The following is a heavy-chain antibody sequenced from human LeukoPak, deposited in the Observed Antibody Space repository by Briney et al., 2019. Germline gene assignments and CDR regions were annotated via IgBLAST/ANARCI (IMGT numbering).Heavy chain of an antibody. J-gene: IGHJ5*02. Sequence: PGGSLRLSCAASGFTFSIYSMNWVRQAPEKGLECVSSISSSSSYIYYADSVKGRFTISRDNAKNSLYLQMNSLRAEDTAVYYCAREADYGRTFAFDPWGQGTLVTVSS. CDR1: GFTFSIYS. V-gene: IGHV3-21*01. CDR3: AREADYGRTFAFDP. CDR2: ISSSSSYI. D-gene: IGHD4-17*01.